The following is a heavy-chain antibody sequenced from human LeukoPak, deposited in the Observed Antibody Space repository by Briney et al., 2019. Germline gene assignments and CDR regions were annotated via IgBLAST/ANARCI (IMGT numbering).Heavy chain of an antibody. CDR1: EFTVTNNY. D-gene: IGHD6-19*01. V-gene: IGHV3-53*01. CDR3: AAQTLAGKGNYFDP. CDR2: IYRDGNT. Sequence: GGSLRLSCTASEFTVTNNYMTWVRQAPGKGLEWVSVIYRDGNTYYADTVAGRFTISRYNSKNTLYLKMDSLRAEDRAVYYCAAQTLAGKGNYFDPWGQGTLVTVSS. J-gene: IGHJ5*02.